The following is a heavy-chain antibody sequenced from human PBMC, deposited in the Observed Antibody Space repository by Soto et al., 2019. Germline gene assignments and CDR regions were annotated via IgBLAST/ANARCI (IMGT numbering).Heavy chain of an antibody. CDR2: IYYSGST. V-gene: IGHV4-39*01. Sequence: QLQLPESGPGLVKPSENLSLTCTVSGGSLSSSSYYWGWIRQPPGKGLEWIGSIYYSGSTYYNPSLKSRVTISVDTSKNQFSLKLSSVTAADTAVYYCERHSSADYFDYGGEGPLVTVSS. J-gene: IGHJ4*02. CDR1: GGSLSSSSYY. CDR3: ERHSSADYFDY.